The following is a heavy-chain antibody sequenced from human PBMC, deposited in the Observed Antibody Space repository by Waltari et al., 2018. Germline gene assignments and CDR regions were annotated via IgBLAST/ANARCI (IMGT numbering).Heavy chain of an antibody. CDR2: INHSGST. CDR1: GGSFSGYS. V-gene: IGHV4-34*01. Sequence: QVQLQQWGAGLLKPSETLSLTCAVYGGSFSGYSWSWIRQPPGKGLEWIGEINHSGSTNYNPSLKSRVTISVDTSKNQFSLKLSSVTAADTAVYYCARGDFWSGYPYFDYWGQGTLVTVSS. D-gene: IGHD3-3*01. J-gene: IGHJ4*02. CDR3: ARGDFWSGYPYFDY.